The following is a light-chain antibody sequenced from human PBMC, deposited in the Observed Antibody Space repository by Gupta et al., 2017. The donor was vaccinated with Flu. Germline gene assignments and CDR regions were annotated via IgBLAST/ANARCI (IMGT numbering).Light chain of an antibody. J-gene: IGLJ3*02. Sequence: LTQQPSGLGTPGKRAANPGFGSSSNNGSNTVNWYQQLPGTAPKLLIYTNNQRPSGVPDRFSGSKSGTSASLAISGLQSEDEADYYCAAWDDSLNGPVFGGGTKLTVL. CDR2: TNN. V-gene: IGLV1-44*01. CDR1: SSNNGSNT. CDR3: AAWDDSLNGPV.